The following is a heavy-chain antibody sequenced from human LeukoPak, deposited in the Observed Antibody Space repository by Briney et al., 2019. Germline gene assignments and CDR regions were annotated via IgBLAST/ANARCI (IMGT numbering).Heavy chain of an antibody. Sequence: SSETLSLTCTVSGGSISSSSYYWGWIRQPPGKGLEWIGSIYYSGSTYYNPPLKSRVTISVDKSKNQFSLKMRSVTAADTAVYYCAREFFYSSGTKSNRVDYWGQGTLVTVSS. CDR2: IYYSGST. D-gene: IGHD6-19*01. V-gene: IGHV4-39*07. J-gene: IGHJ4*02. CDR3: AREFFYSSGTKSNRVDY. CDR1: GGSISSSSYY.